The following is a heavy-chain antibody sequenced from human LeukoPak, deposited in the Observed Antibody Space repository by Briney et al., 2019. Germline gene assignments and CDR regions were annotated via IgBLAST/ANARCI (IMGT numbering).Heavy chain of an antibody. V-gene: IGHV3-30-3*01. CDR2: ISYDGSNK. D-gene: IGHD3-22*01. J-gene: IGHJ4*02. CDR1: GFTFSSYA. CDR3: AKEGSSGYSYYFDY. Sequence: GGSLRLSCAAPGFTFSSYAMHWVRQAPGKGLEWVAVISYDGSNKYYADSVKGRFTISRDNSKNTLYLQMNSLRAEDTAVYYCAKEGSSGYSYYFDYWGQGTLVTVSS.